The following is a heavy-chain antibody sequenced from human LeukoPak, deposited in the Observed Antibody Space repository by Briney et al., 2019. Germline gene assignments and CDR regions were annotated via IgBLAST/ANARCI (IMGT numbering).Heavy chain of an antibody. D-gene: IGHD6-19*01. CDR3: AKGYSNGYGA. CDR1: GFTFSSYG. V-gene: IGHV3-30*18. Sequence: RGSLRLSCAASGFTFSSYGMHWVRQAPGKGLEWVAVISYDGSNKYYADSVKGRFTISRDNSKSTLYLQMNSLRAEDTAVYYCAKGYSNGYGAWGQGTLVTVSS. CDR2: ISYDGSNK. J-gene: IGHJ5*02.